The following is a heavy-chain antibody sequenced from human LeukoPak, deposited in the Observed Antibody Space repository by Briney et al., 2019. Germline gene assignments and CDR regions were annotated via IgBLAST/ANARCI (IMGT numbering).Heavy chain of an antibody. CDR2: IKSKTDGGTT. Sequence: GGSLRLSCAASGFTSNNAWMNWVRQAPGKGLEWVGHIKSKTDGGTTDYAAPVKGRFTISRDDSKNTLYLQMNSLKTEDTAVYYCTTRPLWGQGTLVTVSS. CDR1: GFTSNNAW. V-gene: IGHV3-15*01. J-gene: IGHJ4*02. CDR3: TTRPL.